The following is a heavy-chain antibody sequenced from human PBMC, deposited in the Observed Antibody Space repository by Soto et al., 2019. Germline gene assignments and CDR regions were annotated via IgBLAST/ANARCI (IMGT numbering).Heavy chain of an antibody. D-gene: IGHD2-15*01. CDR3: ARSGGLDRVFNY. CDR2: IIPMFDTP. J-gene: IGHJ4*02. Sequence: QVQLVQSGAEVKQPGSSVKVSCKASGGTFSSDSFSWVRQAPGQGLEWMGGIIPMFDTPIYAQKFQDRVTITADESTSTAYMQLSSLRSGDTAVYYCARSGGLDRVFNYWGQGSLVTVSS. V-gene: IGHV1-69*12. CDR1: GGTFSSDS.